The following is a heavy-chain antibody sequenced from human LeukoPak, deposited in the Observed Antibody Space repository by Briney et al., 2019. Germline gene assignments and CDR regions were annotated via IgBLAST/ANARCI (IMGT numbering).Heavy chain of an antibody. CDR1: GFTFSSYA. V-gene: IGHV3-23*01. Sequence: GGSLRLSCAASGFTFSSYAMSWVRQAPGKGPEWVSAISGSGGSTYYADSVKGRFTISRDNSKNTLYLQMNSLRAEDTAVYYCAKCYDYYGSGSYGDYWGQGTLVTVSS. CDR2: ISGSGGST. D-gene: IGHD3-10*01. CDR3: AKCYDYYGSGSYGDY. J-gene: IGHJ4*02.